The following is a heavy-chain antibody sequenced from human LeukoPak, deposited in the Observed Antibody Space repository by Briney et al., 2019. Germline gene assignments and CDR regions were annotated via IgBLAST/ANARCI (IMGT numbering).Heavy chain of an antibody. V-gene: IGHV4-39*07. CDR1: GGSISSSSYY. D-gene: IGHD1-26*01. J-gene: IGHJ6*03. Sequence: SETLSLTCTVSGGSISSSSYYWGWIRQPPGKGLEWIGSIYYSGSTYYNPSLKSRVTISVDTSKNQFSLKLSSVTAADTAVYYCASSQGGKELYYMDVWGKGTTVTVSS. CDR3: ASSQGGKELYYMDV. CDR2: IYYSGST.